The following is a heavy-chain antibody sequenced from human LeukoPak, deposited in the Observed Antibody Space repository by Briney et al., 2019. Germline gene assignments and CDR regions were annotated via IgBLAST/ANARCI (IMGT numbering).Heavy chain of an antibody. Sequence: PGGSLRLSCAASGFTFSSYGMHWVRQAPGKGLEWVAVIWYDGSNKYYADSVKGRFTISRDNSKNTLYLQMNSLRAEDTAVYYCARDQTRYDFWRILDYWGQGTLVTVSS. CDR3: ARDQTRYDFWRILDY. CDR1: GFTFSSYG. CDR2: IWYDGSNK. J-gene: IGHJ4*02. D-gene: IGHD3-3*01. V-gene: IGHV3-33*01.